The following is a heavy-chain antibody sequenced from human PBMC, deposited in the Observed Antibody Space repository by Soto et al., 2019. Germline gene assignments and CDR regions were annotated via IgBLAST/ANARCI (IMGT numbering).Heavy chain of an antibody. Sequence: EVQLVESGGGLVQPGGSLRLSCAASGFTFSSYAMHWVRQAPGKGLEYVSAISSNGGSPYYANSVKGRFTISRDNHKNSLYLQLGSVRDEDMSVYYCARSITMVRGVIMAFMAVWGRGTTVAVAS. V-gene: IGHV3-64*01. D-gene: IGHD3-10*01. CDR3: ARSITMVRGVIMAFMAV. CDR2: ISSNGGSP. CDR1: GFTFSSYA. J-gene: IGHJ6*03.